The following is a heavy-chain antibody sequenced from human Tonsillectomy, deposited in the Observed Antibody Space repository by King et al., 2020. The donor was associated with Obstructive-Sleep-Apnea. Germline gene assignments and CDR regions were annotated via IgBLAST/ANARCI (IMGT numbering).Heavy chain of an antibody. Sequence: VQLVESGGGVVQPGRSLRLSCAASGFTFSSYGMHWVRQAPGKGLEWVAVISYDGSNKYYADSVKGRFTISRDTSKNTLFLQMNSLRAEDTALYYCARDAQYWRFGALYYYGMDVWGQGTTVTVSS. V-gene: IGHV3-30*03. CDR3: ARDAQYWRFGALYYYGMDV. CDR1: GFTFSSYG. D-gene: IGHD3-10*01. J-gene: IGHJ6*02. CDR2: ISYDGSNK.